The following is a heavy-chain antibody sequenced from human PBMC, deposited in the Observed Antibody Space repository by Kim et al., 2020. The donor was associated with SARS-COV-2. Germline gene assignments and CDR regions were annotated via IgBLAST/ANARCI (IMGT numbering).Heavy chain of an antibody. CDR2: ISSSSSYT. J-gene: IGHJ4*02. CDR3: ARDGIIAAAGTSGYFDY. V-gene: IGHV3-11*05. CDR1: GFTFSDYY. D-gene: IGHD6-13*01. Sequence: GGSLRLSCAASGFTFSDYYMSWIRQAPGKGLEWVSYISSSSSYTNYADSVKGRFTISRDNAKNSLYLQMNSLRAEDTAVYYCARDGIIAAAGTSGYFDYWGQGTLVTVSS.